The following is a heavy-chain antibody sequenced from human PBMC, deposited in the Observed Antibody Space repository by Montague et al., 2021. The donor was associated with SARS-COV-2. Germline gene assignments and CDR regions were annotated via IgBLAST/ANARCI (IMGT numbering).Heavy chain of an antibody. CDR3: AKGQKIQWLVFNSAPDWFDP. J-gene: IGHJ5*02. CDR1: GFTFDDYV. CDR2: IGWRSGSI. Sequence: SLRLSCAASGFTFDDYVMHWVRQAPGKGLEWVSGIGWRSGSIGYXDSVKGRFTISRDNAKNSLYLQMNSLRAEDTALYHCAKGQKIQWLVFNSAPDWFDPWGQGTLVTVSS. D-gene: IGHD5-12*01. V-gene: IGHV3-9*01.